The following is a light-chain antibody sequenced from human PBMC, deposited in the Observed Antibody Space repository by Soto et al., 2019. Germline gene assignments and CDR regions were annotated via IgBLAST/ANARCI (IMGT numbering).Light chain of an antibody. Sequence: DIQMTQSPSSLSASVGDRVTITCQASQAINDYLTWYQQKPGKAPKLLIYEASNLETGVPSRFSGSGSGTHYTFTISSLQPEDSATYYCQQYDNLPITFGQGTRLEIK. CDR2: EAS. V-gene: IGKV1-33*01. CDR3: QQYDNLPIT. CDR1: QAINDY. J-gene: IGKJ5*01.